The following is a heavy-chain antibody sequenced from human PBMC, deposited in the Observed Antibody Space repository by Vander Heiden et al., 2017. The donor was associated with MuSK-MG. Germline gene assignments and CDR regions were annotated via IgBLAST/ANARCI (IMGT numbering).Heavy chain of an antibody. J-gene: IGHJ4*02. CDR2: ISDRSSYI. CDR1: GFTFSTHS. CDR3: AREGSCSGGSCYPPPLDY. V-gene: IGHV3-21*01. Sequence: EVQLVESGGGLVKPGGSLRLSCAASGFTFSTHSMNWVRQAPGKGLEWVSSISDRSSYIYNADSVKGRFTISRDNAKNSLYLQMNSLRAEDTAVYYCAREGSCSGGSCYPPPLDYWGQGTLVTVSS. D-gene: IGHD2-15*01.